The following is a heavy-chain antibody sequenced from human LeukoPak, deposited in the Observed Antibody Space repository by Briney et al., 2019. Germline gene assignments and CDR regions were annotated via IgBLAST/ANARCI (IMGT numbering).Heavy chain of an antibody. CDR2: INRDGSST. Sequence: GGSLRLSCAASGVIFSNYWMHWVRQAPGKGLVWVSRINRDGSSTSYADSVKGRFTISRDNAKNTLYLQMNSLRVEDMAVYYCARGGGYSYGSFDYWGQGTLVTVSS. D-gene: IGHD5-18*01. CDR1: GVIFSNYW. CDR3: ARGGGYSYGSFDY. V-gene: IGHV3-74*01. J-gene: IGHJ4*02.